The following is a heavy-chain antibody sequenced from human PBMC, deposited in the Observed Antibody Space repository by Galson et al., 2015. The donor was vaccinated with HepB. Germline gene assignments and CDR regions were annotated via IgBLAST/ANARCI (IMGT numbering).Heavy chain of an antibody. J-gene: IGHJ3*02. V-gene: IGHV3-30-3*01. CDR1: GFTFSSYA. CDR2: ISYDGSNK. CDR3: AREGERILGVIVVVPAAIPAGTAYDAFDI. D-gene: IGHD2-2*02. Sequence: SLRLSCAASGFTFSSYAMHWVRQAPGKGLEWVAVISYDGSNKYYADSVRGRFTISRDNSKNTLYLQMNSLRAEDTAVYYCAREGERILGVIVVVPAAIPAGTAYDAFDIWGQGTMVTVSS.